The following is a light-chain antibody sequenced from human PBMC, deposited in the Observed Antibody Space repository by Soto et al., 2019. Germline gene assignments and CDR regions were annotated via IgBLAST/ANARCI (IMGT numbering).Light chain of an antibody. CDR2: GAS. CDR3: QKYDTAQLT. V-gene: IGKV1-27*01. Sequence: DIQVTQSPSSLSASLGDRVSITCRASRDISNYLAWYQQKPGQVPRLLISGASSLHSGVPSRFSGSRSGTDFTLTISSLQPEDIATYFCQKYDTAQLTFGGGTKV. CDR1: RDISNY. J-gene: IGKJ4*01.